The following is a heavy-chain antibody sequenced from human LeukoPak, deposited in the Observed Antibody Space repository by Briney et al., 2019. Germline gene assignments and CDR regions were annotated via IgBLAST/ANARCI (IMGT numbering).Heavy chain of an antibody. Sequence: SETLSLTCTVSGGSISSYYWSWIRQPPGKGLEWIGYIYYSGTTNYNPSLKSRVTISIDTSKNQFSLRLSSVTAADTAVYYCAGLRSRAFDIRGPGTMVSVSS. CDR1: GGSISSYY. V-gene: IGHV4-59*08. D-gene: IGHD6-6*01. J-gene: IGHJ3*02. CDR3: AGLRSRAFDI. CDR2: IYYSGTT.